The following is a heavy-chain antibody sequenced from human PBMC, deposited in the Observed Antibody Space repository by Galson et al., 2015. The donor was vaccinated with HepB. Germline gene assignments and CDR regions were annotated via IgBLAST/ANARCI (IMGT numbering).Heavy chain of an antibody. CDR2: ISSSSSYI. J-gene: IGHJ3*02. Sequence: SLRLSCAASGFTFSSYSMNWVRQAPGKGLEWVSSISSSSSYIYYADSVKGRFTISRDNAKNSLYLQMNSLRAEDTAVYYCARDRSLGEILNSVSAFDIWGQGTMVTVSS. CDR1: GFTFSSYS. V-gene: IGHV3-21*01. CDR3: ARDRSLGEILNSVSAFDI. D-gene: IGHD3-9*01.